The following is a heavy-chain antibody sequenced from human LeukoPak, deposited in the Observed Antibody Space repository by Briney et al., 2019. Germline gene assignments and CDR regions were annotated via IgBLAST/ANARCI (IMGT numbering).Heavy chain of an antibody. CDR1: GGSISSGGYY. J-gene: IGHJ4*02. CDR2: IHYSGST. CDR3: ASFRTDYILFDY. V-gene: IGHV4-31*03. D-gene: IGHD2/OR15-2a*01. Sequence: SETLSLTCTVSGGSISSGGYYWSWIRQHPGKGLEWIGYIHYSGSTYYNPSLKSRVTISVDTSKNQFSLRLSSVTAADTAVYYCASFRTDYILFDYWGQGTLVTVSS.